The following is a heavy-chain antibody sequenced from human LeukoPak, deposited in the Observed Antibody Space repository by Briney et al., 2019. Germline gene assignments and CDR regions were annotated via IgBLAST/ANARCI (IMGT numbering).Heavy chain of an antibody. Sequence: ASVTVSFKATGYIFTVYYMHWVRQPPGQGLEWMGWINPNSGDTNYAQKFQGRVTMTRDTSISTAYMELSRLRSDDTAVYYCARVRYRLAETYIDYWGQGTLVTVSS. CDR2: INPNSGDT. J-gene: IGHJ4*02. CDR3: ARVRYRLAETYIDY. D-gene: IGHD3-16*01. V-gene: IGHV1-2*02. CDR1: GYIFTVYY.